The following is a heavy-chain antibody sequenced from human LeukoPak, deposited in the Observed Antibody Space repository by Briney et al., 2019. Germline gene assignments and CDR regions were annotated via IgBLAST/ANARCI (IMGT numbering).Heavy chain of an antibody. D-gene: IGHD3-22*01. J-gene: IGHJ4*02. CDR3: ARGHPRSTYYYDSSGRGDY. CDR1: GGSFSGYY. CDR2: INLSGST. V-gene: IGHV4-34*01. Sequence: SETLSLTCAVYGGSFSGYYWSWIRQPPGKGLEWIGEINLSGSTNYNPSLKSRVTISVDTSKNQFSLKLSSVTAADTAVYYCARGHPRSTYYYDSSGRGDYWGQGTLVTVSS.